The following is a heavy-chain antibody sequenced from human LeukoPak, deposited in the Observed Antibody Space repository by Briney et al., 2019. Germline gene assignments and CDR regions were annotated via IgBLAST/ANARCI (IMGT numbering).Heavy chain of an antibody. CDR1: GFTVSSNY. V-gene: IGHV3-23*01. CDR2: ISGSGGST. Sequence: GGSLRLSCAASGFTVSSNYMSWVRQAPGKGLEWVSVISGSGGSTYYADSVKGRFTISRDNSKNTLYLQMNSLRAEDTAVYYCAKSSGSPSYYGMDVWGQGTTVTVSS. CDR3: AKSSGSPSYYGMDV. D-gene: IGHD6-13*01. J-gene: IGHJ6*02.